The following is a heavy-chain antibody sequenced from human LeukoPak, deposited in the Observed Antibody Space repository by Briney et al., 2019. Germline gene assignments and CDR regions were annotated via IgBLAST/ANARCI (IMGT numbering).Heavy chain of an antibody. CDR2: FDPEDGET. J-gene: IGHJ6*03. CDR1: GYTLTELS. V-gene: IGHV1-24*01. CDR3: ARAYSGRYGLGHYYMDV. D-gene: IGHD1-26*01. Sequence: ASVKVSCKVSGYTLTELSMHWVRQAPGKGLEWMGGFDPEDGETIYAQKFQGRVTMTEDTSTDTAYMELSSLRSEDTAVYYCARAYSGRYGLGHYYMDVWGKGTTVTISS.